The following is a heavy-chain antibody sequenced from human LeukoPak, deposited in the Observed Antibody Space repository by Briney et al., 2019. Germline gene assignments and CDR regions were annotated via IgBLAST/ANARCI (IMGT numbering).Heavy chain of an antibody. V-gene: IGHV1-2*02. CDR3: TRSASTGSFDY. J-gene: IGHJ4*02. Sequence: ASVKVSCKASGYTFSGYYLHWVRQAPGQGLEWMGWIKPNSGDTNYAQRLQDSVTMTWDTSISTAYLALTGLKSADTAVYYCTRSASTGSFDYWGQGTLITVSS. D-gene: IGHD2-8*02. CDR2: IKPNSGDT. CDR1: GYTFSGYY.